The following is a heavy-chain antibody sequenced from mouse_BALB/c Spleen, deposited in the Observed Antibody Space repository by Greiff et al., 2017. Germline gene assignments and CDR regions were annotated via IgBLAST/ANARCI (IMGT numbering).Heavy chain of an antibody. CDR1: GYTFTSYW. J-gene: IGHJ1*01. CDR3: ARGAVEDFDG. Sequence: VQLQQSGAELAKPGASVKMSCKASGYTFTSYWMHWVKQRPGQGLEWIGYINPSTGYTEYNQKFKDKATLTADKSSSTAYMQLSSLTSEDSAVYYCARGAVEDFDGWGAGTTVTVSS. D-gene: IGHD1-1*01. CDR2: INPSTGYT. V-gene: IGHV1-7*01.